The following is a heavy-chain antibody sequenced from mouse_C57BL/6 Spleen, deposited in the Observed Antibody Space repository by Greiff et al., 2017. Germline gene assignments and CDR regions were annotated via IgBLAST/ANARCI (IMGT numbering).Heavy chain of an antibody. J-gene: IGHJ4*01. Sequence: EVKLVESGGGLVKPGGSLKLSCAASGFTFSSYAMSWVRQTPEKRLEWVATISDGGSYTYYPDNVKGRFTISRDKAKNNLYLQMSHLKSEDTARYYCASITTVVAWDYWGQGTSVTVSS. CDR1: GFTFSSYA. V-gene: IGHV5-4*03. CDR2: ISDGGSYT. CDR3: ASITTVVAWDY. D-gene: IGHD1-1*01.